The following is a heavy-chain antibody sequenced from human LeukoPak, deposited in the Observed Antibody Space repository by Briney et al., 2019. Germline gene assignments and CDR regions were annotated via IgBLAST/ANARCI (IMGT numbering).Heavy chain of an antibody. D-gene: IGHD3-22*01. Sequence: ASVKVSCKASGYTFTSYGISWVRQAPGQGLEWMGWISAYNGNTNYAQKLQGRVTMTTDTSTSTAYMELRSLRSDDTAVYYCARGGYYYDSSGYRGPGFDYWGQGTLVTVSS. CDR1: GYTFTSYG. CDR3: ARGGYYYDSSGYRGPGFDY. J-gene: IGHJ4*02. CDR2: ISAYNGNT. V-gene: IGHV1-18*01.